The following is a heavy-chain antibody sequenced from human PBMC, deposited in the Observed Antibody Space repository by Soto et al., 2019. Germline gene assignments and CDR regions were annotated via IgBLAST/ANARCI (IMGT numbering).Heavy chain of an antibody. V-gene: IGHV3-23*01. J-gene: IGHJ3*02. CDR2: ISGSGGST. CDR1: GFTFSSYA. Sequence: GGSLRLSCAASGFTFSSYAMSWVRQAPGKGLEWVSAISGSGGSTYYADSVKGRFTISRDNSKNTLYLQMNSLRAEDTAVYYCAKDDDYGDYYKPGDAFDIWGQGTMVTVSS. CDR3: AKDDDYGDYYKPGDAFDI. D-gene: IGHD4-17*01.